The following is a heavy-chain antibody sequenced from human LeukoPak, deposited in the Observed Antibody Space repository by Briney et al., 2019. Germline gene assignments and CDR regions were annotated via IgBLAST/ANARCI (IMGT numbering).Heavy chain of an antibody. D-gene: IGHD6-19*01. J-gene: IGHJ5*02. Sequence: GGSLRLSCAASGFTFSSYSMNWVRQAPGKGLEWVSSISSSSSYIYYADSVKGRFTISRDNAKNSLYLQMNSLRAEDTAVYYCARAWDSSGWYWFDPWGQGTLVTVSS. CDR1: GFTFSSYS. V-gene: IGHV3-21*04. CDR3: ARAWDSSGWYWFDP. CDR2: ISSSSSYI.